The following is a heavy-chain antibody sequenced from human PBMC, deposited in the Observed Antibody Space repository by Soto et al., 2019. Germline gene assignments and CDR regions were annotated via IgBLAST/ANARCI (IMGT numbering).Heavy chain of an antibody. CDR1: GFTFSSYA. CDR2: ISSGSSYI. Sequence: PGGSLRLSCAASGFTFSSYAMSWVRQAPGKGLEWVSSISSGSSYIYYADSVKGRFTISRDNAKNSLFLQMNSLRAEDTAVYYCARDILSGGAYPDYWGQGTKVTVSS. CDR3: ARDILSGGAYPDY. D-gene: IGHD3-10*01. V-gene: IGHV3-21*01. J-gene: IGHJ4*02.